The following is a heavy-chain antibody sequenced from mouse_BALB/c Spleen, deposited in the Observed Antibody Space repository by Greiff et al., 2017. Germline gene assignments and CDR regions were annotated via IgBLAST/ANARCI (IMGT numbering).Heavy chain of an antibody. J-gene: IGHJ2*01. D-gene: IGHD1-1*01. CDR3: ARGEDYYGYYFDY. Sequence: EVMLVESGGGLVKPGGSLKLSCAASGFTFSSYAMSWVRQTPEKRLEWVASISSGGSTYYPDSVKGRFTISRDNARNILYLQMSSLRSEDTAMYYCARGEDYYGYYFDYWGQGTTLTVSS. CDR2: ISSGGST. V-gene: IGHV5-6-5*01. CDR1: GFTFSSYA.